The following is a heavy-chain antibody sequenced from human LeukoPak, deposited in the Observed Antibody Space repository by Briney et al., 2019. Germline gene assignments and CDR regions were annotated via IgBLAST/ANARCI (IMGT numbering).Heavy chain of an antibody. V-gene: IGHV6-1*01. CDR3: ARRFEGQQLVGGDAFDI. CDR2: TYYRSKWYN. CDR1: GDSVSSNSAA. D-gene: IGHD6-13*01. J-gene: IGHJ3*02. Sequence: SQTLSLTCAISGDSVSSNSAAWNWIRQSPSRGLEWLGRTYYRSKWYNDYAVSVKSRITINPDTSKNQFSLQLNSVTPEDTAVYYCARRFEGQQLVGGDAFDIWGQGTMVTVSS.